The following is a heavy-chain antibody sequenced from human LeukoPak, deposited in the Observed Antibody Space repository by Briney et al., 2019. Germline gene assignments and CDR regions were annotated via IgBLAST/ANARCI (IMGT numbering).Heavy chain of an antibody. CDR2: IYSGGST. V-gene: IGHV3-66*01. J-gene: IGHJ3*02. CDR3: ARDRDYYDSSGYGAFDI. D-gene: IGHD3-22*01. Sequence: GGSLRLSCAASGFTVSSNYMSWVRQAPGKGLEWVSVIYSGGSTYYADSVKGRFTISRGNSKNTLYLQMNSLRAEDTAVYYCARDRDYYDSSGYGAFDIWGQGTMVTVSS. CDR1: GFTVSSNY.